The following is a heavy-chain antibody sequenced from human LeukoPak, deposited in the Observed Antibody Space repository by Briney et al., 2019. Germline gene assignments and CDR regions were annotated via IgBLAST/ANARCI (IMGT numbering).Heavy chain of an antibody. V-gene: IGHV3-74*01. Sequence: PGGSLRLSCAASGFTFSTYWMHWVRQAPGEGLVWVSRINSDDSIINYADSVKGRFTISRDNAKNTLYLQMNSLRAEDTAVYYCAKDSAWELLGHWGQGTLVTVSS. J-gene: IGHJ5*02. CDR3: AKDSAWELLGH. CDR2: INSDDSII. CDR1: GFTFSTYW. D-gene: IGHD1-26*01.